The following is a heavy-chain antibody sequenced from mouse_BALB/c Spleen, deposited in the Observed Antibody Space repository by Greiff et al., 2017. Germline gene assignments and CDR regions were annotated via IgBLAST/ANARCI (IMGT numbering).Heavy chain of an antibody. CDR1: GYTFTDYN. V-gene: IGHV1S29*02. CDR3: ARSNGYFWFAY. D-gene: IGHD2-3*01. Sequence: DVKLQESGPELVKPGASVKISCKASGYTFTDYNMHWVKQSHGKSLEWIGYIYPYNGGTGYNQKFKSKATLTVDNSSSTAYMELRSLTSEDSAVYYCARSNGYFWFAYWGQGTLVTVSA. CDR2: IYPYNGGT. J-gene: IGHJ3*01.